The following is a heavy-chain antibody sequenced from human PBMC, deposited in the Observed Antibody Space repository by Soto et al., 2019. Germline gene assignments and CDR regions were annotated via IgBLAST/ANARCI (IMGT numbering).Heavy chain of an antibody. Sequence: GALVQVSRNASGFPFTGYYMHCVRQPPGQGLEWMGWINPNSGGTNYAQKFQGWVTMTRDTSISTAYMELSRLRSDDTAVYYCARGRLTYYDILTGPEDAFDSWGQGTMVTVSS. D-gene: IGHD3-9*01. J-gene: IGHJ3*02. CDR1: GFPFTGYY. CDR2: INPNSGGT. V-gene: IGHV1-2*04. CDR3: ARGRLTYYDILTGPEDAFDS.